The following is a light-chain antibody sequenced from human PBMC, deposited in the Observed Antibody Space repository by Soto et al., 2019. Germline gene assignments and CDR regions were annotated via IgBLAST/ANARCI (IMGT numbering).Light chain of an antibody. CDR2: DAS. CDR3: QQCNNWPQWT. V-gene: IGKV3-11*01. J-gene: IGKJ1*01. CDR1: QSVGTF. Sequence: EIVLTQSPGTLSLSPGERVTLSCRASQSVGTFFAWYQQKPGQAPRLLIYDASNRATGIPARFSGSGSGTDFTLTISSLEPEDFAVYYCQQCNNWPQWTFGQGTKVEIK.